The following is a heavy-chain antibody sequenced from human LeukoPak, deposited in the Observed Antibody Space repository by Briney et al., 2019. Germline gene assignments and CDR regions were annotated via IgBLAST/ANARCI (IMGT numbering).Heavy chain of an antibody. V-gene: IGHV3-23*01. J-gene: IGHJ4*02. CDR1: GFTFSSYA. Sequence: PGGSLRLSCAASGFTFSSYAMSWVRQAPGKGLEWVSAISGSGGSTYYADSVKGRFTISRDNSKNTLYLQMNSLRAEDTAVYYSAKDRLRVVATSFDYWGQGTLVTVSS. CDR3: AKDRLRVVATSFDY. D-gene: IGHD5-12*01. CDR2: ISGSGGST.